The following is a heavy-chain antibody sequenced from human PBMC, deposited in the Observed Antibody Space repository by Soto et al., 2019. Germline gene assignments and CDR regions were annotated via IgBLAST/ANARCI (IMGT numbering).Heavy chain of an antibody. J-gene: IGHJ6*02. D-gene: IGHD2-2*01. Sequence: QVQLVQSGAEVKKPGSSVKVSCKASGGTFSSYAISWVRQAPGQGLEWMGGIIPIFGTANYAQKFQGRVTITADESTSTAYMELSSLRSEDTDVYYCARKDCSSTSCYGFEGYYGMDVWGQGTTVTVSS. CDR3: ARKDCSSTSCYGFEGYYGMDV. V-gene: IGHV1-69*01. CDR2: IIPIFGTA. CDR1: GGTFSSYA.